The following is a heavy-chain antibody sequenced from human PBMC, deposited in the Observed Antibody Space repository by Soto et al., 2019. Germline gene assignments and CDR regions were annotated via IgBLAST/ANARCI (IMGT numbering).Heavy chain of an antibody. Sequence: QITLNESGPTQVKPRQTLTLTCTFSGFSLTTSGGGVGWIRQSPGKAPEWLALMYWDDDKRSSPSLKSRLTITKDTSKNQVVLTMADLDPADTATYYCAHRVLRTVFGLVTTTAIYFDFWGQGTPVAVSS. CDR3: AHRVLRTVFGLVTTTAIYFDF. CDR1: GFSLTTSGGG. D-gene: IGHD3-3*01. CDR2: MYWDDDK. J-gene: IGHJ4*02. V-gene: IGHV2-5*02.